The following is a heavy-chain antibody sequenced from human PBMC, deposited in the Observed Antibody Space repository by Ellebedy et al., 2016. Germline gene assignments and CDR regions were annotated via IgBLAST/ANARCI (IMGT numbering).Heavy chain of an antibody. CDR3: AKGNDY. CDR2: INSDGSST. J-gene: IGHJ4*02. V-gene: IGHV3-74*01. CDR1: GFTFSSYW. Sequence: GESLKISCAASGFTFSSYWMHWVRQAPGKGLVWVSRINSDGSSTSYADSVKGRFTISRDNSKNTLYLQMNSLRAEDTAVYYCAKGNDYWGQGTLVTVSS.